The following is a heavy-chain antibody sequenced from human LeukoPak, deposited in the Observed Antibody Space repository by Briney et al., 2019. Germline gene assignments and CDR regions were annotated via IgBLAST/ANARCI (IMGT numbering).Heavy chain of an antibody. J-gene: IGHJ6*03. CDR3: ARDHCSGGSCYGYYYMDV. CDR1: GFTFSSYA. V-gene: IGHV3-64*01. CDR2: ISSNGGST. D-gene: IGHD2-15*01. Sequence: TGGSLRLPCAASGFTFSSYAMHWVRQAPGKGLEYVSAISSNGGSTYYANSVKGRFTISRDNSKNTLYLQMNSLRAEDTAVYYCARDHCSGGSCYGYYYMDVWGKGTTVTVSS.